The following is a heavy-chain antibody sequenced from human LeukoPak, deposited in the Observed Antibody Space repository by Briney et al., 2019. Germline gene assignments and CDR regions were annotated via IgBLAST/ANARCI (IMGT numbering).Heavy chain of an antibody. CDR3: ARERAGDVDY. Sequence: GGSLRLSCAPSGFNFVVVAMDWIRQAPGKGLEWVGFIRHREYGGTAEYAASVNGRFAISRDDSKSIVYLQMNDLRTEDTGVYYCARERAGDVDYWGLGTLVTVSS. V-gene: IGHV3-49*03. J-gene: IGHJ4*02. CDR1: GFNFVVVA. CDR2: IRHREYGGTA.